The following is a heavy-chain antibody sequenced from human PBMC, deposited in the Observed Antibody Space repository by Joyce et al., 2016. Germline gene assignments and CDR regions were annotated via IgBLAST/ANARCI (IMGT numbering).Heavy chain of an antibody. V-gene: IGHV4-31*03. J-gene: IGHJ6*02. CDR3: ARDRSSRPGGMDV. D-gene: IGHD2-15*01. Sequence: QVQLKESGPGLVKPSQTLSLTCTVSGGSISSGGYYWSWIRQHPGKGLEWIGYIFHSGNTYYSPSLKGRVIISVDTSQNQFSLKLSSVTAADTAVYYCARDRSSRPGGMDVWGQGTAVSVSS. CDR1: GGSISSGGYY. CDR2: IFHSGNT.